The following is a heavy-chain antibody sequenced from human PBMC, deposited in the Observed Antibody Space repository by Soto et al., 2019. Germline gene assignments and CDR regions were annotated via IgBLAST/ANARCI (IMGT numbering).Heavy chain of an antibody. D-gene: IGHD3-10*01. CDR2: ISGSGGST. V-gene: IGHV3-23*01. J-gene: IGHJ6*02. Sequence: EVQLLESGGGLVQPGGSLRLSCAASGFTFSSYAMSWVRQAPGKGLEWVSAISGSGGSTYYADSVKGRFTISRDNSKNTLYLQMNSLRAEDTAVYYCAKSWGYGFGELLSYYYYYGMDVWGQGTTVTVSS. CDR3: AKSWGYGFGELLSYYYYYGMDV. CDR1: GFTFSSYA.